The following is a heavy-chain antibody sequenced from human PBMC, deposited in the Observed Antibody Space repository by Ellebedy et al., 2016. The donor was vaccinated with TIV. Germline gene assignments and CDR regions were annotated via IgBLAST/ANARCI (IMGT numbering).Heavy chain of an antibody. D-gene: IGHD3-10*01. CDR1: GGSFSGYY. V-gene: IGHV4-34*09. CDR2: IYYSGST. J-gene: IGHJ5*02. Sequence: SETLSLTCAVYGGSFSGYYWSWIRQPPGKGLEWIGYIYYSGSTYYNPSLKSRVTISVDTSKNQFSLKLSSVTAADTAVYYCARTDLLLWAGGGFDPWGQGTLVTVSS. CDR3: ARTDLLLWAGGGFDP.